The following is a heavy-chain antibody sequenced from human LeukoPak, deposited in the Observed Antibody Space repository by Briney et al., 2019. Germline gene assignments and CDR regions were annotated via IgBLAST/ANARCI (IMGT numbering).Heavy chain of an antibody. CDR2: IKDDGSDK. Sequence: GGSLRLSCGTSGFTFSDSWMSWFRQAPGQGREWVASIKDDGSDKYYLDSVRGRFTISRDNAEDSLYLQLDDLRAEDTAVFYCARHLLRGQNFDYWGQGTLVTVSS. CDR1: GFTFSDSW. V-gene: IGHV3-7*01. CDR3: ARHLLRGQNFDY. J-gene: IGHJ4*02.